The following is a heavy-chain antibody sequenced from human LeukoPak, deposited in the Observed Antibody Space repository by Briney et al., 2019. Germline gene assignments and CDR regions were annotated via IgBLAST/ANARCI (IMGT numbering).Heavy chain of an antibody. CDR1: GFTFSSYS. CDR3: AKEPPNYGMDV. Sequence: GGSLRLSCAASGFTFSSYSMNWVRQAPGKGLEWVSSISSSSSYIYYADSVKGRFTISRDNAKNSLYLQMNSLRAEDTAVYYCAKEPPNYGMDVWGQGTTVTVSS. V-gene: IGHV3-21*01. CDR2: ISSSSSYI. J-gene: IGHJ6*02.